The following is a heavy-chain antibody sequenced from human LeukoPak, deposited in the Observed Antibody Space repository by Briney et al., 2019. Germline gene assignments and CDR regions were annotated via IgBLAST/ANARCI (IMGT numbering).Heavy chain of an antibody. CDR2: IHYSGNT. Sequence: SETLSLTCTVSGGSISTYYWSWIRQPPGKGLEWIAYIHYSGNTNYNPSLKSRVTISVDTSKKHLSLKLSSVTAADTAVYYCAKFGGSFAFLDYWGQGTLVTVSS. J-gene: IGHJ4*02. CDR3: AKFGGSFAFLDY. D-gene: IGHD1-26*01. CDR1: GGSISTYY. V-gene: IGHV4-59*01.